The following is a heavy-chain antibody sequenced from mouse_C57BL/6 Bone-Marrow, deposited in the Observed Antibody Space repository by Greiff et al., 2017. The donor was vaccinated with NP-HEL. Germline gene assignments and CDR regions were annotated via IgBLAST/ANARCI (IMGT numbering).Heavy chain of an antibody. J-gene: IGHJ2*01. Sequence: QVQLQQPGAELVKPGASVKMSCKASGYTFTSYWITWVKQRPGQGLEWIGDISPGSGSTTYNEKFKSKATLTVDTSSSTAYMQLSSLTSEDSAVYYCARGTVVAYYFDYWGQGTTLTVSS. CDR2: ISPGSGST. D-gene: IGHD1-1*01. CDR1: GYTFTSYW. V-gene: IGHV1-55*01. CDR3: ARGTVVAYYFDY.